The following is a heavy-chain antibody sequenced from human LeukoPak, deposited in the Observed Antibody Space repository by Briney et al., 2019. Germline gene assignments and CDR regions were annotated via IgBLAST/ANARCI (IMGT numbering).Heavy chain of an antibody. J-gene: IGHJ4*02. Sequence: GGTLRLSCAASGFTFSSYGMSWVRQAPGKGLEWVSAISGSGGSTYYADSVKGRFTISRDNSKNTLYLQMNSLRAEDTAVYYCAKALQQLAYYFDYWGQGTLVTVSS. CDR3: AKALQQLAYYFDY. D-gene: IGHD6-13*01. V-gene: IGHV3-23*01. CDR2: ISGSGGST. CDR1: GFTFSSYG.